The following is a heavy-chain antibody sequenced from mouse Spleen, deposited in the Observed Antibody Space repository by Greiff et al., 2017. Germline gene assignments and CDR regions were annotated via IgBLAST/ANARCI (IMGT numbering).Heavy chain of an antibody. V-gene: IGHV2-9-1*01. D-gene: IGHD2-4*01. CDR2: IWTGGGT. J-gene: IGHJ2*01. Sequence: QVQLMESGPGLVAPSQSLSITCTVSGFSLTSYAISWVRPPPGKGLEWLAVIWTGGGTNYNSALKSRLSISKDNSKSQVYLKMNSLQTDDTARYYCARNCDDYDEGPYFDYWGQGTTLTVSS. CDR3: ARNCDDYDEGPYFDY. CDR1: GFSLTSYA.